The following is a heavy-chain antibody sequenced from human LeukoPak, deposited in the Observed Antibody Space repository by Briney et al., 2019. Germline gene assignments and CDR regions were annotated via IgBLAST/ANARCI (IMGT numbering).Heavy chain of an antibody. V-gene: IGHV1-69*01. Sequence: SVKVSCKASGGTFSSYAISWVRQAPGQGLEWMGGIIPIFGTANYAQKFQGRVTITADESTSTAYMELSSLRSEDTAVYYCARVGPLIVVVPAAPFDYWGQGTLVTVSS. CDR2: IIPIFGTA. CDR1: GGTFSSYA. J-gene: IGHJ4*02. D-gene: IGHD2-2*01. CDR3: ARVGPLIVVVPAAPFDY.